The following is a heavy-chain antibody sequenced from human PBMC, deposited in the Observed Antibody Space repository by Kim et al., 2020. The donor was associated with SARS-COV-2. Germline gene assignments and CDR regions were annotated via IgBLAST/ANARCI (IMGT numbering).Heavy chain of an antibody. J-gene: IGHJ4*02. CDR3: ARTLHYDILTGYSWHDY. CDR1: GFTFSDYY. D-gene: IGHD3-9*01. V-gene: IGHV3-11*06. CDR2: ISSSSSYT. Sequence: GGSLRLSCAASGFTFSDYYMSWIRQAPGKGLEWVSYISSSSSYTNYADSVKGRFTISRDNAKNSLYLQMNSLRAEDTAVYYCARTLHYDILTGYSWHDYWGQGTLVTVSS.